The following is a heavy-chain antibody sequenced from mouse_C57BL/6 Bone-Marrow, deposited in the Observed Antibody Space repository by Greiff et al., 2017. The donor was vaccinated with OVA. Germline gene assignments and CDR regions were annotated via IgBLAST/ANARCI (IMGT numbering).Heavy chain of an antibody. CDR3: ARAGITTDWYFDV. J-gene: IGHJ1*03. D-gene: IGHD1-1*01. CDR1: GYTFTDYN. V-gene: IGHV1-18*01. Sequence: EVKLMESGPELVKPGASVKIPCKASGYTFTDYNMDWVKQSHGKSLEWIGDINPNNGGTIYNQKFKGKATLTVDKSSSTAYMELRSLTSEDTAVYYCARAGITTDWYFDVWGTGTTVTVSS. CDR2: INPNNGGT.